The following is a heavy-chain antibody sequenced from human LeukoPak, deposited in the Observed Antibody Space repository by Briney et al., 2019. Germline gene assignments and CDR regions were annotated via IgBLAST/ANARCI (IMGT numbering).Heavy chain of an antibody. Sequence: GASVKVSRKASGYTFTSYGISWVRQAPGQGLEWVGWISAYNGNTNYAQKLQGRVTMTTDTSTSTAYMELRSLRSDDTAVYYCARDRGSSWYRRAEILDPWGQGTLVTASS. J-gene: IGHJ5*02. V-gene: IGHV1-18*01. CDR2: ISAYNGNT. CDR1: GYTFTSYG. D-gene: IGHD6-13*01. CDR3: ARDRGSSWYRRAEILDP.